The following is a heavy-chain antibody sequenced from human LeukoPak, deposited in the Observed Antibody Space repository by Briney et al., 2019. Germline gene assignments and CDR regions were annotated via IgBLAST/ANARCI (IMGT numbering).Heavy chain of an antibody. Sequence: GGSLRLSCTASGFTFSSYALSWVRQAPGQGLEWVSTISASGGSTYYADSVKGRFTISRDNSKNTLYLQMNSPSAEDTAVHYCAPRAVEMTTTKGYWGQGTLVTVSS. CDR3: APRAVEMTTTKGY. CDR2: ISASGGST. V-gene: IGHV3-23*01. J-gene: IGHJ4*02. D-gene: IGHD5-24*01. CDR1: GFTFSSYA.